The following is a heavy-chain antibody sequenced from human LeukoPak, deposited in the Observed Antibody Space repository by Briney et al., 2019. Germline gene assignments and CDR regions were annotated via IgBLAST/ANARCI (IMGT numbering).Heavy chain of an antibody. D-gene: IGHD3-22*01. V-gene: IGHV4-30-2*01. CDR2: IYHSGST. CDR3: ARSRYDSSGYYYLGLDY. J-gene: IGHJ4*02. Sequence: SQTLSLTCAVSGGSISSGGYSWSWIRQPPGKGLEWIGYIYHSGSTYYNPSLKSRVTTSVDRSKNQFSLKLSSVTAADTAVYYCARSRYDSSGYYYLGLDYWGQGTLVTVSS. CDR1: GGSISSGGYS.